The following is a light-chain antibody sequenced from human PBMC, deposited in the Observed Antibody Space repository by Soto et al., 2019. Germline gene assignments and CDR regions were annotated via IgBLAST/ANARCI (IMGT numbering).Light chain of an antibody. CDR1: SSNIGSNT. V-gene: IGLV1-44*01. CDR3: AAWDDRLNAVV. CDR2: SNN. Sequence: QSVLTQPPSASGTPGQRVTISCSGSSSNIGSNTVNWYQQLPGTAPKLLIYSNNQRPSGVPDRFSGSKSGTSASLAISGLQSEDEAEYYCAAWDDRLNAVVFGGGTKLTVL. J-gene: IGLJ2*01.